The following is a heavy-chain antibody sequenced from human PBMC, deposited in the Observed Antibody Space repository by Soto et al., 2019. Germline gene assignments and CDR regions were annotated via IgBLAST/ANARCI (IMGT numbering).Heavy chain of an antibody. CDR3: ARARSGYDILTGPLDSFDY. D-gene: IGHD3-9*01. Sequence: SETLSLTCAVSGDSISGGGFSWNWIRQSTGKGLEWIGEIYHSGTSYYNPSLKSRVTISVDTSKNQFPLKLSSVTAADTAVYYCARARSGYDILTGPLDSFDYWGQGTLVTVSS. CDR2: IYHSGTS. J-gene: IGHJ4*02. CDR1: GDSISGGGFS. V-gene: IGHV4-30-2*06.